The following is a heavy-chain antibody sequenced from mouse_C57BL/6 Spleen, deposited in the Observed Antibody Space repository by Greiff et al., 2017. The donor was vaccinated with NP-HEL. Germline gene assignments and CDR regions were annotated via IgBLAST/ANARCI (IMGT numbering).Heavy chain of an antibody. CDR1: GYSFTGYY. V-gene: IGHV1-42*01. Sequence: VQLQQSGPELVKPGASVKISCKASGYSFTGYYMNWVKQSPEKSLEWIGEINPSTGGTTYNQKFKAKATLTVDKSSSTAYMQLKSLTSEDSAVYYCAREGGDDYAMDYWGQGTSVTVSS. J-gene: IGHJ4*01. CDR3: AREGGDDYAMDY. CDR2: INPSTGGT.